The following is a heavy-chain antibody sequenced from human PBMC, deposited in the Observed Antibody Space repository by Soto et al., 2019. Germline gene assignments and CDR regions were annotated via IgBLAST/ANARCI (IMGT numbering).Heavy chain of an antibody. V-gene: IGHV3-74*01. CDR2: INSDGSSI. J-gene: IGHJ6*02. CDR1: KFTITSYW. D-gene: IGHD5-18*01. Sequence: EVQLVESGGGLVQPGGSVRLSCAASKFTITSYWMHWVRQAPGKGLVWVSRINSDGSSISYADAVKSRFTISRDNTKNTLYLQMNSLRVEDTAVYYCAREVSHGYVLGGMDVWGQGTTVTVFS. CDR3: AREVSHGYVLGGMDV.